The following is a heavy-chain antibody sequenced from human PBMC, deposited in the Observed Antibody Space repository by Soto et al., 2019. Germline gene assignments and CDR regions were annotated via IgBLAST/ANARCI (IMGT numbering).Heavy chain of an antibody. D-gene: IGHD3-9*01. CDR1: GYSFATYW. V-gene: IGHV5-10-1*01. CDR2: IYPSDSYT. J-gene: IGHJ6*02. Sequence: GESLKISCKASGYSFATYWIGWVRQMPGKGLEWMGIIYPSDSYTNYSPSFQGHVTISADKSISTAYLQWSSLKASDTAMYYCARDNYDILTGYYGRYYYYGMDVWGQGTTVTVSS. CDR3: ARDNYDILTGYYGRYYYYGMDV.